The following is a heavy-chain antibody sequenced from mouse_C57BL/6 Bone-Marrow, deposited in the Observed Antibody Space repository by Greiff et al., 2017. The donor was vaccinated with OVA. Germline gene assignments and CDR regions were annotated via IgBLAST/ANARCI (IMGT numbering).Heavy chain of an antibody. V-gene: IGHV1-85*01. CDR2: IYPRDGST. CDR3: ASQLEKNYYAMDY. D-gene: IGHD1-3*01. CDR1: GYTFTSYD. Sequence: QVQLQQSGPELVKPGASVKLSCKASGYTFTSYDINWVKQRPGQGLEWIGWIYPRDGSTKYNEKFKCKATLTVDTSASTAYMELHSLTSEDSAVYFCASQLEKNYYAMDYWGQGTSVTVSS. J-gene: IGHJ4*01.